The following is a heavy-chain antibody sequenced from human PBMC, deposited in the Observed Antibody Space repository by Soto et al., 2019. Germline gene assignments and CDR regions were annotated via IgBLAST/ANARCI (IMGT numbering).Heavy chain of an antibody. CDR1: GGSISSGGYY. D-gene: IGHD3-22*01. CDR2: IYYSGST. Sequence: PSETLSLTCTVSGGSISSGGYYWSWIRQHPGKGLEWIGYIYYSGSTSYNPSLKSRVTISVDTSKNQFSLKLSSVTAADTAVYYCAGLYPYESSGYHLNYWGRGTQVPVSS. CDR3: AGLYPYESSGYHLNY. V-gene: IGHV4-31*03. J-gene: IGHJ4*02.